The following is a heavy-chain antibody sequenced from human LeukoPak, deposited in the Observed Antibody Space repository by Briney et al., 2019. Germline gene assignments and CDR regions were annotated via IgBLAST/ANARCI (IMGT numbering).Heavy chain of an antibody. CDR2: IYSGGST. V-gene: IGHV3-53*01. D-gene: IGHD3-22*01. CDR3: AREVFSISSGYYYDY. J-gene: IGHJ4*02. CDR1: GFTVSSNY. Sequence: PGGSLRLSCAASGFTVSSNYMSWVRQAPGKGLEWVSVIYSGGSTYYADSVKGRFTISRDNSKNTLYLQMNSLRAEDTAVYYCAREVFSISSGYYYDYWGQGTLVTVSS.